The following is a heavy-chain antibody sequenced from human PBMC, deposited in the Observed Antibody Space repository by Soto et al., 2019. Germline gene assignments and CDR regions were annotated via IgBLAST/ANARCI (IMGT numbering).Heavy chain of an antibody. CDR3: ARADYYDSSGFYYDC. CDR1: GYIFTNHY. V-gene: IGHV1-46*01. CDR2: INSSGGST. D-gene: IGHD3-22*01. J-gene: IGHJ4*02. Sequence: ASVKVSCKASGYIFTNHYLHWVRQAPGQGLEWMGIINSSGGSTNYLQKFQGRITMTRDTSTSTVYMELSSLRSEDTAVYFCARADYYDSSGFYYDCWGQGSPVTVSS.